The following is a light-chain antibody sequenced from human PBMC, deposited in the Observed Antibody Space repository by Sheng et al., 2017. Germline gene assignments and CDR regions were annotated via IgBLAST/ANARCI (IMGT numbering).Light chain of an antibody. Sequence: EIIMTQSPATLSVSPGERATLSCRASQSVNNHLAWYQHKPGQAPRLLIYSASTMATGIPARFSGSGSGTEFTLTISSLQSEDFALYYCQQYNKWPLITFGQGTRLEI. CDR3: QQYNKWPLIT. CDR1: QSVNNH. V-gene: IGKV3-15*01. CDR2: SAS. J-gene: IGKJ5*01.